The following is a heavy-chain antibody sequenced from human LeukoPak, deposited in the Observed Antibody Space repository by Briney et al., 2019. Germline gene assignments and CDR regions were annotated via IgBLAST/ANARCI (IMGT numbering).Heavy chain of an antibody. CDR2: IYYSGST. CDR3: ALGITGKGYYFDY. D-gene: IGHD1-20*01. Sequence: PSETLSLTCTVSGGSISSYYWSWIRQPPGKGLEWIGYIYYSGSTNYNPSLKSRVTISVDTSKNQFSLKLSSVTAADTAVYYCALGITGKGYYFDYWGQGALVTVSS. V-gene: IGHV4-59*01. CDR1: GGSISSYY. J-gene: IGHJ4*02.